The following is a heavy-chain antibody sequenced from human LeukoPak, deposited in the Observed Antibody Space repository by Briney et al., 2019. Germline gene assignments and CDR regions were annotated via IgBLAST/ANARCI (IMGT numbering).Heavy chain of an antibody. V-gene: IGHV4-61*02. J-gene: IGHJ5*02. CDR2: IYTSGST. D-gene: IGHD4-17*01. Sequence: SETLSLTCTVSGGSISSGSYYWSWIRQPAGTGLEWIGRIYTSGSTNYNPSLKSRVTISVDTSKNQFSLELSSVTAADTAVYYCAREGDYGDPPPWGQGTLVTVSS. CDR1: GGSISSGSYY. CDR3: AREGDYGDPPP.